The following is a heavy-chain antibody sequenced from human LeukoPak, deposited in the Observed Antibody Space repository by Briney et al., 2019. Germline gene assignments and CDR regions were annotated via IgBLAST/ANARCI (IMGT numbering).Heavy chain of an antibody. Sequence: GGSLRLSRAASGFTFSSYSMNWVRQAPGKGLEWVSSISSSSSYTYYADSVKGRFTISRDNAKNSLYLQMNSLRAEDTAVYYCARATGIAAAHFDYWGQGTLVTVSS. CDR3: ARATGIAAAHFDY. V-gene: IGHV3-21*01. J-gene: IGHJ4*02. CDR2: ISSSSSYT. D-gene: IGHD6-13*01. CDR1: GFTFSSYS.